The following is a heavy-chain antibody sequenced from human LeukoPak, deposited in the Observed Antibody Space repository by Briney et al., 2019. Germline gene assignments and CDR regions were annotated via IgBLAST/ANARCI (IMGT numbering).Heavy chain of an antibody. V-gene: IGHV1-8*01. CDR1: GYTFTSYD. CDR3: ARVISASTYYYGSGRGLGY. CDR2: MNPNSGNT. J-gene: IGHJ4*02. D-gene: IGHD3-10*01. Sequence: ASVKVSCKASGYTFTSYDINWVRQATGQGLEWMGWMNPNSGNTGYAQKFQGRVTLTRNTSISTAYMELSSLRSEDTAVYYCARVISASTYYYGSGRGLGYWGQGTLVTVSS.